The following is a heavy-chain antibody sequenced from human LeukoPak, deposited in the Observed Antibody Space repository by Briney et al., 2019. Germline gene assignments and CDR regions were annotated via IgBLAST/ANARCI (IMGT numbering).Heavy chain of an antibody. CDR2: ISSDGSRT. D-gene: IGHD3-16*01. CDR3: ARVRDAYTYVDF. CDR1: GLTFRGYW. Sequence: GGSLRLSCGASGLTFRGYWTHWVRQAPGKGLMWVSRISSDGSRTTYADSVRGRFTISRDNAKSTLYLHMNSLRAEDTAVYYCARVRDAYTYVDFQGRGKGVTVSS. J-gene: IGHJ4*02. V-gene: IGHV3-74*01.